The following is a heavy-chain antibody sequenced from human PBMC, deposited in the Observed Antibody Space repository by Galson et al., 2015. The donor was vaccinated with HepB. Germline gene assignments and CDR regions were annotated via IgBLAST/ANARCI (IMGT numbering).Heavy chain of an antibody. J-gene: IGHJ4*02. CDR3: ATSSGITGYFDY. CDR2: INPSGGST. V-gene: IGHV1-46*04. CDR1: GYTFTSYY. Sequence: SVKVSCKASGYTFTSYYMHWVRQAPGQGLEWMGIINPSGGSTSYAQKLQGRVTMTRDTSTSTVYMELSSLRSEDTAVYYCATSSGITGYFDYWGQGTLVTVSS. D-gene: IGHD3-10*01.